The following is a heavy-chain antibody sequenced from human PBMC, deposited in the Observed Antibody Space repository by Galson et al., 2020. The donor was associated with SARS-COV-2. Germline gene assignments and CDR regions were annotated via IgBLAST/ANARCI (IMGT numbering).Heavy chain of an antibody. CDR1: GFTFSVYW. Sequence: GESLKISCAASGFTFSVYWMYWVRQAPGKGPVWVSRPISDGSSTAFADSVKGRFTISRDNAKNTLYLQMNSLRAEDSGVYYCARDRGQPDAFDVWGQGIMVTVSS. CDR3: ARDRGQPDAFDV. V-gene: IGHV3-74*01. J-gene: IGHJ3*01. D-gene: IGHD1-26*01. CDR2: PISDGSST.